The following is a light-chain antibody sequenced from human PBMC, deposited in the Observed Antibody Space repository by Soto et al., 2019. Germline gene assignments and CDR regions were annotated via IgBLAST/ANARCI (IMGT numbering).Light chain of an antibody. V-gene: IGKV1-5*03. Sequence: DIQMTQSPSTLSASVGDRVTITCRASQNINSWLAWYQQQSGKAPKVLIYKASSLESGVPSRFSGSGSGTEFTLTISSLQPDDFATYYCQQYNTDPWTFGQGTNVEIK. CDR3: QQYNTDPWT. CDR1: QNINSW. J-gene: IGKJ1*01. CDR2: KAS.